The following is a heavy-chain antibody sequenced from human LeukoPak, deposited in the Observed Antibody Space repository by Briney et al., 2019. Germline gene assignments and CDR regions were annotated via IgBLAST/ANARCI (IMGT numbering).Heavy chain of an antibody. D-gene: IGHD3-10*02. Sequence: GGSLRLSCAASGFTFSSYSMNWVRQAPGKGLEWVSYISSSGSTIYYADSVKGRFTISRDNAKNSLYLQTNSLRAEDTAVYYCAELGITMIGGVWGKGTTVTISS. J-gene: IGHJ6*04. CDR3: AELGITMIGGV. V-gene: IGHV3-48*04. CDR2: ISSSGSTI. CDR1: GFTFSSYS.